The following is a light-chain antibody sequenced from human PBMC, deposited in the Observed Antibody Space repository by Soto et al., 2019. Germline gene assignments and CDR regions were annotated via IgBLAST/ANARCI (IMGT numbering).Light chain of an antibody. Sequence: DVVMTQSPLSLPVTLGEPASISCRSSQSLLHSDGYNYLDWFLQRPGQSPQVLIYLGSNRAHGVPDRFSGSGACTDFTLKISRVEGEDVGVYYCMQALQTRLAFGGGTKVEIK. CDR1: QSLLHSDGYNY. V-gene: IGKV2-28*01. CDR2: LGS. CDR3: MQALQTRLA. J-gene: IGKJ4*01.